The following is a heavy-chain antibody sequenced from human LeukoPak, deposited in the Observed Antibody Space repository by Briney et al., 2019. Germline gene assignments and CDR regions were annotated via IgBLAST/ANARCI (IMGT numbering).Heavy chain of an antibody. CDR3: AKVWGYCSGGSCDYYYYYYMDV. Sequence: GGSLRLSCAASGFTFSSHGMHWVRQAPGKGLEWVAFIRFDGSNKYYADSAKGRFTISRDNSKNTLYLQMNSLRAEDTAVFYCAKVWGYCSGGSCDYYYYYYMDVWGKGTTVTVSS. D-gene: IGHD2-15*01. CDR1: GFTFSSHG. J-gene: IGHJ6*03. V-gene: IGHV3-30*02. CDR2: IRFDGSNK.